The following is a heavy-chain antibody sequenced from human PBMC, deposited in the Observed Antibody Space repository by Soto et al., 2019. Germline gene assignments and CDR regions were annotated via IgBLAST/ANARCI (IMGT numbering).Heavy chain of an antibody. CDR1: GGTFSSDA. D-gene: IGHD1-1*01. Sequence: QVQLVQSGAEVKKPGSSVKVSCKASGGTFSSDAISWVRQAPGQGREWMGGIIPIFGTANYAQKFQGRVTITADESTSTAYMEMSSLRSEDTAVYYCARCHWNDEGSFDYWGQGTLVTVSS. J-gene: IGHJ4*02. CDR3: ARCHWNDEGSFDY. CDR2: IIPIFGTA. V-gene: IGHV1-69*01.